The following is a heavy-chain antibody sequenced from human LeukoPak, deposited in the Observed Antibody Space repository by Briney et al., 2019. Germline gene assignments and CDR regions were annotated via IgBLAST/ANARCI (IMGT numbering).Heavy chain of an antibody. J-gene: IGHJ4*02. CDR3: AKSSTRDAPLGYFDY. CDR2: ISGRGDST. V-gene: IGHV3-23*01. Sequence: GGSLRLSCVASGFTFSNYAMNWVRQAPGKGLEWVAVISGRGDSTYFPDSVKGRLTISRDDSKNMVFLRMNSLRVEDTAIYYCAKSSTRDAPLGYFDYWGQGALVTVSS. CDR1: GFTFSNYA.